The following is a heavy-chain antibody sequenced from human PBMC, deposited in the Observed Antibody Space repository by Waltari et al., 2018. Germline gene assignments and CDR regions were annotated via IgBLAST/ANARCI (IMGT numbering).Heavy chain of an antibody. CDR2: MLAGGAT. V-gene: IGHV3-53*01. CDR1: GSRARCNY. Sequence: EVQLVDSGGGLIHPGGPLRLCFGAFGSRARCNYLRWGRQAPGRGLGWVSVMLAGGATYDSVAVTGRFSMSRDASRTTLYPHMSSMVADDTAVYYCARAGLGSPWAWQRLFDSWGQGTLVTVSP. J-gene: IGHJ4*02. D-gene: IGHD1-1*01. CDR3: ARAGLGSPWAWQRLFDS.